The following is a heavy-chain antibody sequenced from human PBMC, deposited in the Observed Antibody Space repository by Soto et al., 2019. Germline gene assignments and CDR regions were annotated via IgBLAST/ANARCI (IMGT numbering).Heavy chain of an antibody. Sequence: QVQLQESGPGLVKPSETLSLTCTVSGGSISSYYWSWIRQPPGKGLEWIGYIYYSGSTNYNPSLKSRVTISVDTSKNQFSLKLSSVTAADTAVYYCARGGFLEWLDGYFDYWGQGTLVTVSS. CDR1: GGSISSYY. V-gene: IGHV4-59*01. CDR3: ARGGFLEWLDGYFDY. D-gene: IGHD3-3*01. CDR2: IYYSGST. J-gene: IGHJ4*02.